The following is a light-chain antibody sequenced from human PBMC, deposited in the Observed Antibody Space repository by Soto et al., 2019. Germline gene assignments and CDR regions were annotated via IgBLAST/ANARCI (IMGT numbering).Light chain of an antibody. CDR3: QQVNVYPST. V-gene: IGKV1-39*01. Sequence: DIQMTQSPSSLSASVGDRVTITCRASQSISTYLNWYQQKPGKAPLLLIYDASTLHSGVPSRFSGGGSGTDFTLTISSLQPEDFATYYCQQVNVYPSTFGGGTKVDIK. CDR1: QSISTY. J-gene: IGKJ4*01. CDR2: DAS.